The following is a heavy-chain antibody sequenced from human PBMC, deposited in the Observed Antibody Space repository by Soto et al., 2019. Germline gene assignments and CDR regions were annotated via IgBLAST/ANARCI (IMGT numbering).Heavy chain of an antibody. Sequence: ASVKVSCKASGGTFSSYTISWVRQAPGQGLEWMGRIIPILGIANYAQKFQGRVTITADKSTSTAYMELSSLRSEDTAVYYCAREALGHWFDPWGQGTLVNVSS. CDR3: AREALGHWFDP. J-gene: IGHJ5*02. CDR2: IIPILGIA. CDR1: GGTFSSYT. V-gene: IGHV1-69*04.